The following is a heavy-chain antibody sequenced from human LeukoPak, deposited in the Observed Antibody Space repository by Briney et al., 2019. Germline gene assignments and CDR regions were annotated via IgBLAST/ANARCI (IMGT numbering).Heavy chain of an antibody. J-gene: IGHJ3*02. CDR1: GGSFSGYY. CDR3: ARSTRQGAFDI. Sequence: SETLSLTCAVYGGSFSGYYWSWIRQPPGKGLEWIGEVNHSGSTNYNPSLKSRVTISVDTSKNQFSLKLSSVTAADTAVYYCARSTRQGAFDIWGQGTMVTVSS. CDR2: VNHSGST. V-gene: IGHV4-34*01.